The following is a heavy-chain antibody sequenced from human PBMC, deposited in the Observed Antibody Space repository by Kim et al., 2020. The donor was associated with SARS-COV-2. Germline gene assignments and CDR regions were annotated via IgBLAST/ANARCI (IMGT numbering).Heavy chain of an antibody. J-gene: IGHJ6*02. D-gene: IGHD3-16*02. V-gene: IGHV3-48*02. CDR1: GFTFSSYS. Sequence: GGSLRLSCAASGFTFSSYSMNWVRQAPGKGLEWVSYISSSSSTIYYADSVKGRFTISRDNAKNSLYLQMNSLRDEDTAVYYCARDQVITFGGVIVTHYYYGMDVWGQGTTVTVSS. CDR3: ARDQVITFGGVIVTHYYYGMDV. CDR2: ISSSSSTI.